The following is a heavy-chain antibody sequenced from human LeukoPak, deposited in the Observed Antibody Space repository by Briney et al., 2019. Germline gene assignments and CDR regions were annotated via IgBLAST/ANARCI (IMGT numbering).Heavy chain of an antibody. CDR1: GFTFGNHI. J-gene: IGHJ4*02. CDR2: IRFDGTNR. CDR3: ARDAYHSGDLDQ. D-gene: IGHD3/OR15-3a*01. Sequence: PGGSLRLSCAASGFTFGNHIMHWVRQAPGKGLEWVSFIRFDGTNRHYVDSVKGRFTISRDNPNNMLYLQMNSLKFDDTAVYYCARDAYHSGDLDQWGEGTLVTVSS. V-gene: IGHV3-30*02.